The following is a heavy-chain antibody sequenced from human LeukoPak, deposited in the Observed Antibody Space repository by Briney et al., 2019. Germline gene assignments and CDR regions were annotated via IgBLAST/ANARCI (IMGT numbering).Heavy chain of an antibody. D-gene: IGHD3-22*01. J-gene: IGHJ4*02. CDR3: ARAQKKYYYDSSGYHSRDYFDY. V-gene: IGHV4-61*01. CDR2: IYYSGST. Sequence: SETLSLTCTVSGYSISSGYYWSWIRQPPGKGLEWIGYIYYSGSTNYNPSLKSRVTISVDTSKNQFSLKLSSVTAADTAVYYCARAQKKYYYDSSGYHSRDYFDYWGQGTLVTVSS. CDR1: GYSISSGYY.